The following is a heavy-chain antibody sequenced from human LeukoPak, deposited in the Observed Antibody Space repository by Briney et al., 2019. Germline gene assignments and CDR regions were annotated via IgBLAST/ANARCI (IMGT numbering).Heavy chain of an antibody. Sequence: PGGSLRLSCAASGFTFSSYSMNWVRQAPGKGLEWVSYISSSSTIYYADSVKGRFTISRDNAKNSLYLQMNSLSAEDTAVYYCARDGCSSTSCYRFNYYYYMDVWGKGTTVTVSS. J-gene: IGHJ6*03. CDR1: GFTFSSYS. D-gene: IGHD2-2*01. CDR3: ARDGCSSTSCYRFNYYYYMDV. V-gene: IGHV3-48*01. CDR2: ISSSSTI.